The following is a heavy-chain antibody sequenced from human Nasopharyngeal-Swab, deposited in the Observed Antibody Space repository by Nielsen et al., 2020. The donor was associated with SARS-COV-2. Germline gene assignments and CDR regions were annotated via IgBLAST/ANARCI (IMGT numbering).Heavy chain of an antibody. V-gene: IGHV3-15*01. CDR2: IKSKTDGGTT. D-gene: IGHD3-3*01. CDR3: TTGSRDYDFWSGYYPPSDY. J-gene: IGHJ4*02. Sequence: VRQAPGKGLEWVGRIKSKTDGGTTDYAAPVKGRFTISRDDSKNTLYLQMNSLKTEDTAVYYCTTGSRDYDFWSGYYPPSDYWGQGTLVTVSS.